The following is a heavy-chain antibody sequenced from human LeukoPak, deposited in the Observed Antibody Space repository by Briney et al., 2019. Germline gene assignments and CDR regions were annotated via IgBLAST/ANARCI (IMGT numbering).Heavy chain of an antibody. Sequence: AAGSLRLSCAASAFTVSSNYMSWVRQAPGKGLKWVSVTYSGGSTYYADSVKGRFTISRDNSKKALYLQMSSLRAEDTAVYFCVIAARRGGFEYVDYWGQGTLVTVSS. CDR1: AFTVSSNY. CDR2: TYSGGST. CDR3: VIAARRGGFEYVDY. V-gene: IGHV3-66*02. D-gene: IGHD6-6*01. J-gene: IGHJ4*02.